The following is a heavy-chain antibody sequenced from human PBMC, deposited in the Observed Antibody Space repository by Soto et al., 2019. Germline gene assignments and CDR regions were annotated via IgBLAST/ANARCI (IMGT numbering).Heavy chain of an antibody. V-gene: IGHV3-23*01. CDR2: ISGSGGST. Sequence: GGSLRLSCAASGFTFSSYAMSWVRQAPGKGLEWVSAISGSGGSTYYADSVKGRFTISRDNSKNTLYLQMNSLRAEDTAVYYCAKKEAVAGTRGRRPDAYWGQGTLVTVSS. CDR3: AKKEAVAGTRGRRPDAY. D-gene: IGHD6-19*01. CDR1: GFTFSSYA. J-gene: IGHJ4*02.